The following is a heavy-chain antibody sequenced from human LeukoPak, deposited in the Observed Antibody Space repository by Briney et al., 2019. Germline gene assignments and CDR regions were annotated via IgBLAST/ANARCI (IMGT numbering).Heavy chain of an antibody. D-gene: IGHD2-15*01. J-gene: IGHJ6*03. CDR3: ARHIVVVPRGYYYMDV. Sequence: SETLSLTCAVYGGSFSGYYWSWIRQPPGKGLEWIGEINHSGSTNYNPSLKSRVTISVDTSKNQFSLKLSFVTAADTAVYYCARHIVVVPRGYYYMDVWGKGTTVTVSS. V-gene: IGHV4-34*01. CDR1: GGSFSGYY. CDR2: INHSGST.